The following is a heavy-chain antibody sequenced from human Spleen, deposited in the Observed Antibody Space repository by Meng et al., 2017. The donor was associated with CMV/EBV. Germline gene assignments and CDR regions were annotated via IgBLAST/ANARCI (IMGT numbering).Heavy chain of an antibody. V-gene: IGHV1-58*01. J-gene: IGHJ6*02. Sequence: SVKVSCKASGFTFSTSAVQWVRQARGQGLEYIGWIVVGTGDTDYAQKFQDRVTFTTDVSTSTAFMELTSLRSEDTALSFCAGVFWRMGLHVWGQGTTVTVSS. CDR2: IVVGTGDT. CDR3: AGVFWRMGLHV. CDR1: GFTFSTSA. D-gene: IGHD3-3*01.